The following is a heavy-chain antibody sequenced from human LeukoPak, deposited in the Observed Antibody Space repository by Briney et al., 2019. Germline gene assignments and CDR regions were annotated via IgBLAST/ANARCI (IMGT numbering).Heavy chain of an antibody. CDR1: GFTFSNYA. CDR3: ARDTSLNYGTHYGMDV. CDR2: VSGSGSYT. Sequence: PPGGSLRLSCAASGFTFSNYAMNWVRQSPGKGLEWVSGVSGSGSYTYFADSVKGRFTISRDNSRDTLYLQLHSLRAEDTALYYCARDTSLNYGTHYGMDVWGQGTTVTVSS. V-gene: IGHV3-23*01. D-gene: IGHD3-10*01. J-gene: IGHJ6*02.